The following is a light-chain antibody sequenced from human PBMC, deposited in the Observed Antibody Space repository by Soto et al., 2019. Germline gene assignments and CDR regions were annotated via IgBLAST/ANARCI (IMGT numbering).Light chain of an antibody. Sequence: QSVLTQPPSESGTPGQRVTISCSGSRSNSGSNTVNWYQQLPGTAPKFLIYSNNQRPSGVPKRFSGSKSGTSASLAISGLQSEDEADYYCATWDDSLNGHVVFGGGTKLTVL. V-gene: IGLV1-44*01. CDR3: ATWDDSLNGHVV. CDR2: SNN. CDR1: RSNSGSNT. J-gene: IGLJ2*01.